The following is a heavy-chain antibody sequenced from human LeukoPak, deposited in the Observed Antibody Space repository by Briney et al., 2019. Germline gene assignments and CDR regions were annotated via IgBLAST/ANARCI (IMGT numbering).Heavy chain of an antibody. CDR2: ISSSGSYI. CDR1: AFTFSSYS. J-gene: IGHJ4*02. V-gene: IGHV3-21*04. D-gene: IGHD3-9*01. CDR3: AKAEGYDILTGLDY. Sequence: PGGSLRLSCAASAFTFSSYSMNWVRQAPGKGLEWVSSISSSGSYIYYADSVKGRFTISRDNSKNTLYLQMNSLRTEDTAVYYCAKAEGYDILTGLDYWGQGTLVTVSS.